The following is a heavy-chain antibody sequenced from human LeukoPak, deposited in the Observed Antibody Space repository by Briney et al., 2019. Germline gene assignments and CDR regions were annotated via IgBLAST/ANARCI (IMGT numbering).Heavy chain of an antibody. D-gene: IGHD3-10*01. CDR2: TIPIFGTA. J-gene: IGHJ4*02. V-gene: IGHV1-69*13. CDR1: GGTFSSYA. Sequence: SVKVSCKASGGTFSSYAISWVRQAPGQGLEWMGGTIPIFGTANCAQKFQGRVTITADESTSTAYMELSSLRSEDTAVYYCARYYGSGSYPYYFDYWGQGTLVTVSS. CDR3: ARYYGSGSYPYYFDY.